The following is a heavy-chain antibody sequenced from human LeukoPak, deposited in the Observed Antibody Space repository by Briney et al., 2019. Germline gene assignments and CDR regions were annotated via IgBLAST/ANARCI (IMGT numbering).Heavy chain of an antibody. D-gene: IGHD3-22*01. J-gene: IGHJ4*02. Sequence: SETLSLTCTVSGGSISSYYWSCIRQPPGKGLECIGYIYYSGSTNYNPSLKSRVTISVDTSKNQFSLKLSSVAAADTAVYYCARRTYFYDSSGYYFDYWGQGTLVTVSS. V-gene: IGHV4-59*01. CDR2: IYYSGST. CDR3: ARRTYFYDSSGYYFDY. CDR1: GGSISSYY.